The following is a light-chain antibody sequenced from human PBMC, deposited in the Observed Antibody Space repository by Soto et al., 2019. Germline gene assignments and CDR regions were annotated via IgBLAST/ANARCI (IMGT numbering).Light chain of an antibody. CDR3: HQYHSFFNYT. CDR1: HSISAW. V-gene: IGKV1-5*03. CDR2: KAS. Sequence: DIQMTQSPSTLSASVGARGTITCRASHSISAWLAWYQQKPGTAPKLLIYKASNLDIGVPSRFSGSGSGTEFTLTISSLQPDDFATYYCHQYHSFFNYTFGQGTKLEIK. J-gene: IGKJ2*01.